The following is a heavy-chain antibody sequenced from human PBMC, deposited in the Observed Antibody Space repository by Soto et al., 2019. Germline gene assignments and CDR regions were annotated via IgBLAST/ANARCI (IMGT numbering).Heavy chain of an antibody. CDR2: IWYDGSKK. Sequence: QVQLVESGGGVVQPGRSLRLSCAASGFTFSSYGMHWVRQAPGKGLEWVAVIWYDGSKKYYADSVKGRFTISRDNSKNTLHLQMNSLRAEDTAVYSCARDKGRFLEWLLTTFDYWGQGTLVTVSS. CDR1: GFTFSSYG. V-gene: IGHV3-33*01. CDR3: ARDKGRFLEWLLTTFDY. D-gene: IGHD3-3*01. J-gene: IGHJ4*02.